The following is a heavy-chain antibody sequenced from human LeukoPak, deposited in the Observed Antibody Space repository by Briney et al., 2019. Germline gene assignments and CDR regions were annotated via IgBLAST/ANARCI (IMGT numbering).Heavy chain of an antibody. CDR3: ARGKSAFDI. J-gene: IGHJ3*02. CDR1: GFTLSAYT. CDR2: ISTSSSTI. Sequence: GGSVRLSCAASGFTLSAYTMNWVRQAPGKGLEWVSYISTSSSTIYDVDSVKGRFTISRDNAKNSLYPPMNSLRDDDTAVYYCARGKSAFDIWGEGTLVTVSS. V-gene: IGHV3-48*02. D-gene: IGHD3-10*01.